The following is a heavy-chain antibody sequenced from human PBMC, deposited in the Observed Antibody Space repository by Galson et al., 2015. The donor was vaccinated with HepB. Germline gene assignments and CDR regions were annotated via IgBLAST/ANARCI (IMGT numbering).Heavy chain of an antibody. J-gene: IGHJ4*02. CDR1: GFTCSNYW. CDR2: IKEDGSEK. D-gene: IGHD3-16*01. Sequence: SLRLSCAVSGFTCSNYWMSWVRQAPGKGLEWVASIKEDGSEKYYVDSVKGRFTISRDNAKNPVYLQMNSLRAEDTAVYYCARGGSSTFSYWGQGTLVTVSS. V-gene: IGHV3-7*03. CDR3: ARGGSSTFSY.